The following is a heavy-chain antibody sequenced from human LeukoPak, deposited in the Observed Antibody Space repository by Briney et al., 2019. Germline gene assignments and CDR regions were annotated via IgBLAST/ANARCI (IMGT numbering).Heavy chain of an antibody. V-gene: IGHV4-59*11. D-gene: IGHD3-22*01. CDR1: GGSISSHY. Sequence: PSETLSLTCTVSGGSISSHYWSWIRQPPGKGLEWIGNIYYSGSTNYNPSLKSRVTISVDTSKNQFSLKLSSVTAADTAVYYCARELTYYYDSSGYYPDAFDIWGRGTMVTVSS. J-gene: IGHJ3*02. CDR3: ARELTYYYDSSGYYPDAFDI. CDR2: IYYSGST.